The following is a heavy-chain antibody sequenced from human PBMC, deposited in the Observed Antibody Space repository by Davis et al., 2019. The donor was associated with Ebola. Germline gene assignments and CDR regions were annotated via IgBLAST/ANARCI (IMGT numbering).Heavy chain of an antibody. J-gene: IGHJ5*02. CDR2: INAGNGNT. CDR3: ARDRRWNNWFDP. D-gene: IGHD1-1*01. Sequence: GESLKISCAASGFTFSGSAMHWVRQAPGQRLEWMGWINAGNGNTKYSQKFQGRVTITRDTSASTAYMELSSLRSEDTAVYYCARDRRWNNWFDPWGQGTLVTVSS. V-gene: IGHV1-3*01. CDR1: GFTFSGSA.